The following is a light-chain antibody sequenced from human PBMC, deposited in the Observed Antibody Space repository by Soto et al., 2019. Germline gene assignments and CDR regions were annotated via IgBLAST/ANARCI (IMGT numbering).Light chain of an antibody. CDR2: EGS. J-gene: IGLJ2*01. Sequence: QSVLTQPASVSGSPGQSITISYTGTSSDVGGYKFVSWYQHHPGKAPKLMIYEGSKRPSGVSYRFSGSKSGNTASLTISGLQAEDEADYYCCSYAGSSTLVFGGGTKLTVL. CDR1: SSDVGGYKF. V-gene: IGLV2-23*01. CDR3: CSYAGSSTLV.